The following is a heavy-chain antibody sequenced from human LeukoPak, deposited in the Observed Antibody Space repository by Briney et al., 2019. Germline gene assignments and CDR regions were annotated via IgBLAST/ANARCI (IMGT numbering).Heavy chain of an antibody. Sequence: GGSLRLSCAASGFTFSSYSMNWVRQAPGKGLEWVSSISSSSSYIYYADSVKGRFTISRDNAKNSLYLQMNSLRAEDTAVYYCASKPTTVTPGDWGQGTLVTVSS. V-gene: IGHV3-21*01. CDR2: ISSSSSYI. J-gene: IGHJ4*02. CDR3: ASKPTTVTPGD. D-gene: IGHD4-17*01. CDR1: GFTFSSYS.